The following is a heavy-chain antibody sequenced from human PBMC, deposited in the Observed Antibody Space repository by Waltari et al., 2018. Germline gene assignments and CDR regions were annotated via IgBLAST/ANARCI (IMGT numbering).Heavy chain of an antibody. V-gene: IGHV4-4*07. Sequence: QVQLQESGPGLVKPSETLSLTCTFSGCPISSYYWTWIRPPAGKGLEWIGRIYTSGSTNYNPSLKSRVTMSVDTSKNQCSLKLSSVTAADTAVYYCARGTSSGSYYNWFDPWGQGTLVTVSS. D-gene: IGHD3-10*01. CDR3: ARGTSSGSYYNWFDP. CDR2: IYTSGST. J-gene: IGHJ5*02. CDR1: GCPISSYY.